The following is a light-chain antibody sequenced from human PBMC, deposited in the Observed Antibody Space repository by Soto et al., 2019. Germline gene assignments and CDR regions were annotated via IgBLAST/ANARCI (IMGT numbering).Light chain of an antibody. CDR2: VAS. J-gene: IGKJ1*01. V-gene: IGKV1-9*01. Sequence: DIQLTQSPSFLSASVGDRVTITCRASQGISNHLVWYQQKPGKAPKLLIYVASTLQGGVPSRFSGSGSGTEFTLTISSLQPEDFATYYCQQLNSYPRTFGQGTKVESK. CDR3: QQLNSYPRT. CDR1: QGISNH.